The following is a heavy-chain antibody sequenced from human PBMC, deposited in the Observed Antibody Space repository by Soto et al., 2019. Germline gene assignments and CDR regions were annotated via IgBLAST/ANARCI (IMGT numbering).Heavy chain of an antibody. CDR2: IYYSGGS. CDR1: GASISSYD. D-gene: IGHD6-13*01. J-gene: IGHJ4*02. CDR3: AGGRGGYSSSWY. V-gene: IGHV4-59*01. Sequence: PSETLSLTCTVSGASISSYDWSWIRQPPGKGLEWIGYIYYSGGSNYNPSLKSRVTMSLDTSKHQFSLNLSSVTAADTAFYYCAGGRGGYSSSWYWGQGTLVTVSS.